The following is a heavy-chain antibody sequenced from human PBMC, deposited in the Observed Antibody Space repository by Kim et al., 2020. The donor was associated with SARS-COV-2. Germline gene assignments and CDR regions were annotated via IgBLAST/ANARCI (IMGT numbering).Heavy chain of an antibody. CDR1: GFTFDDYA. V-gene: IGHV3-43*02. D-gene: IGHD5-18*01. CDR3: AKVVDTDMAYFDF. CDR2: ISGDGGST. J-gene: IGHJ4*02. Sequence: GGSLRLSCAASGFTFDDYAMHWVRQAPGKGLEWVSLISGDGGSTYYADSVKGRFTISGDNRKNSLYLQMNSLISEDTAFYYCAKVVDTDMAYFDFWGQGILVTVSS.